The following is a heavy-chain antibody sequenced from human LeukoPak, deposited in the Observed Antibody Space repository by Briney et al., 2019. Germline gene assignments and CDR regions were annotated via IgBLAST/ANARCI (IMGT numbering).Heavy chain of an antibody. CDR2: MNTNNGNT. J-gene: IGHJ5*02. Sequence: ASVKVSCKASGYTFTSYDINWVRQAPGQGLEWMGGMNTNNGNTGYAQKFQGRVTMTRSTSISTAYMELNGLRSDDTAVYYCAREYCGRNRCSGGWYFDRWGQGTLVTVP. CDR3: AREYCGRNRCSGGWYFDR. CDR1: GYTFTSYD. V-gene: IGHV1-8*01. D-gene: IGHD2-21*01.